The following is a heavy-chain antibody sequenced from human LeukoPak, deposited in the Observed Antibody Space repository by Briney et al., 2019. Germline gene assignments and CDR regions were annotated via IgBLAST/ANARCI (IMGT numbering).Heavy chain of an antibody. Sequence: AGGSLRLSCAASGFTFSSYAMHWVRQAPGKGLEWVANIKKEGSEKYYVDSVKGRFTISRDNAKNSLYLQMNSLRADDTAVYYCATDYYDSSGYYTGTYWGQGTLVTVSS. V-gene: IGHV3-7*03. J-gene: IGHJ4*02. D-gene: IGHD3-22*01. CDR1: GFTFSSYA. CDR2: IKKEGSEK. CDR3: ATDYYDSSGYYTGTY.